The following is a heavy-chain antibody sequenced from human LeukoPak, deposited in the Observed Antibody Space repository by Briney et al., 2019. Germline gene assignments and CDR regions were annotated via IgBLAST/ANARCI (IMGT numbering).Heavy chain of an antibody. CDR3: ARDYYDILKGKLYYFDY. CDR2: ISGSGGST. CDR1: GFTFSSYA. Sequence: PGGSLRLSCAASGFTFSSYAMSWVRQAPGKGLEWVSAISGSGGSTYYADSVKGRFTISRDNSKNTLYLQMNSLRDEDTAVYYCARDYYDILKGKLYYFDYWGQGTLVTVSS. V-gene: IGHV3-23*01. J-gene: IGHJ4*02. D-gene: IGHD3-9*01.